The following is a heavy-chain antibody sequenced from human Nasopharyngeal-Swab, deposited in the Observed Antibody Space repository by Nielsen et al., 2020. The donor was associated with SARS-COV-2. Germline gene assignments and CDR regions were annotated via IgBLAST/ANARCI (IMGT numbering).Heavy chain of an antibody. J-gene: IGHJ4*02. CDR2: IGDKDHNYAT. Sequence: GESLKISCAASGFLFSGSAMPWFRQASGKGLEWVGRIGDKDHNYATTYGAAVKGRFTISRDDSKNTAFLQMDSLKTEDTALYYCTTDYYFDYWGQGTLVTVYS. V-gene: IGHV3-73*01. CDR3: TTDYYFDY. CDR1: GFLFSGSA.